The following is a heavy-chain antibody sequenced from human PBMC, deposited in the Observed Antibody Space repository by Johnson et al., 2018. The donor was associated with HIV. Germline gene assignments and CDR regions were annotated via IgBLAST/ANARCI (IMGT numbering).Heavy chain of an antibody. Sequence: EVLLLESGGGVVRPGGSLRLSCVGSGFTFDDYALSWVRQLPGKGLEWVSGISWNGGSTAYADSVKGRFTISRDNAKNSLYLQMHSLRVEDTASYYCARDLVGSPRAFDIWGQGTMVTISS. V-gene: IGHV3-20*04. CDR1: GFTFDDYA. CDR3: ARDLVGSPRAFDI. CDR2: ISWNGGST. J-gene: IGHJ3*02. D-gene: IGHD2-8*02.